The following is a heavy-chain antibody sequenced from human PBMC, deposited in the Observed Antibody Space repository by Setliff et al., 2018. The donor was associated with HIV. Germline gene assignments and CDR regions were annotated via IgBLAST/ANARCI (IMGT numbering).Heavy chain of an antibody. D-gene: IGHD6-6*01. CDR2: IYPGDSDA. CDR1: GYDVTRYW. V-gene: IGHV5-51*01. J-gene: IGHJ5*02. Sequence: PGESLKISCRASGYDVTRYWIGWVRQMPGQGLEWMGVIYPGDSDARYSPSFQDQVTMSADKSISTAYLQWSSLKASDTGMYFCARASLAARPTWGQGTLVTVSS. CDR3: ARASLAARPT.